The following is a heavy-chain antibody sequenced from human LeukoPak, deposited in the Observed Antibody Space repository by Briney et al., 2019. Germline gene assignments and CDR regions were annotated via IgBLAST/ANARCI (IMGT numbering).Heavy chain of an antibody. J-gene: IGHJ4*02. Sequence: GGSLGPPCQAPGFTFNSYPMSWVRQAPGKGLEGASGISDSGGGTYYADSLKGRFTISRDNSKNTLYLQMNSLRAEDTAVFYCAKERSWAGTGLDYWGQGTLVTVSS. CDR3: AKERSWAGTGLDY. D-gene: IGHD6-19*01. CDR1: GFTFNSYP. V-gene: IGHV3-23*01. CDR2: ISDSGGGT.